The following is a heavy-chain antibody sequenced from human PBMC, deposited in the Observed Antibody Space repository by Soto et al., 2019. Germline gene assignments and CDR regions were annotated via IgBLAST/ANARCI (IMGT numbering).Heavy chain of an antibody. V-gene: IGHV1-69*13. Sequence: SVKVSCKASGGTFSSYAISWVRQAPGQGLEWMGGIIPIFGTANYAQKFQGRVTITADESTSTAYMELSSLRSEDTAVYYCARATTTDIVATIPHFDLWGRGTLVTVSS. CDR2: IIPIFGTA. CDR3: ARATTTDIVATIPHFDL. CDR1: GGTFSSYA. J-gene: IGHJ2*01. D-gene: IGHD5-12*01.